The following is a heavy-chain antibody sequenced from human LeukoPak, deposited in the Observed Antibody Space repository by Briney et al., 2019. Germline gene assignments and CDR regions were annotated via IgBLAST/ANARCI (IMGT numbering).Heavy chain of an antibody. V-gene: IGHV3-30*01. CDR1: GFTFSSYA. CDR2: ISYDGSNK. J-gene: IGHJ3*02. D-gene: IGHD1-14*01. Sequence: GRSLRLSCAASGFTFSSYAVHWVRQAPGKGLEWVAVISYDGSNKYYADSVKGRFTISRDNSKNTLYLQMNSLRAEDTAVYYCARGPHYHSRLGAFDIWGQGTMVTVSS. CDR3: ARGPHYHSRLGAFDI.